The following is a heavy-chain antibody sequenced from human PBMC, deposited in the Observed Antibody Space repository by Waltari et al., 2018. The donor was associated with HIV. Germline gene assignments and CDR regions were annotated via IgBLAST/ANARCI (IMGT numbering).Heavy chain of an antibody. CDR1: GYPTTNYA. Sequence: QVQLVHSGSDLKKPGASVKVPCEDSGYPTTNYAMNWVRQAPGQGLEWVGWINTKTGNPTYAQGFTGRFVFSLDTSVSTAYLQISSLKAEDTAVYYCARGPGRSLDYWGQGTLVTVSS. D-gene: IGHD3-10*01. CDR3: ARGPGRSLDY. V-gene: IGHV7-4-1*02. CDR2: INTKTGNP. J-gene: IGHJ4*02.